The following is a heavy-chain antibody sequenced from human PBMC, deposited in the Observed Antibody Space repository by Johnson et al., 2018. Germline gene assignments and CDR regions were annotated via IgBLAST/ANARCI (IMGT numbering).Heavy chain of an antibody. CDR1: GFTFSNYA. V-gene: IGHV3-23*04. CDR3: AKDMVTFPHDAFDS. CDR2: IGGSGAST. J-gene: IGHJ3*02. D-gene: IGHD4-23*01. Sequence: VQLVESGGGLVQPGGSLRLSCAASGFTFSNYAMTGVRQAPGKGLEWVSAIGGSGASTYYADPVKGRFTISRENSKNTLYLQRNSLRAGDMAIYYCAKDMVTFPHDAFDSRGQGTMVTVSS.